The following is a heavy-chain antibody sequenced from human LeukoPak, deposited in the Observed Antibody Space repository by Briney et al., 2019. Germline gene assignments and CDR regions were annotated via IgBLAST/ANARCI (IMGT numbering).Heavy chain of an antibody. V-gene: IGHV3-23*01. CDR2: ISGSGGNT. CDR3: AKAAEEMTIDY. Sequence: GGSLRLSCAASGFTFSTYAMNWVRQAPGKGLEWVATISGSGGNTYYAASVKGRLTISRDNSKNTIYLQMNSLRAEDTAVYYCAKAAEEMTIDYWGQGTLVTVSS. D-gene: IGHD4-11*01. CDR1: GFTFSTYA. J-gene: IGHJ4*02.